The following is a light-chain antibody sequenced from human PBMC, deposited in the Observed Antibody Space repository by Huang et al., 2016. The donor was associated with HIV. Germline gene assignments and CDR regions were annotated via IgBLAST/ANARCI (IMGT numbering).Light chain of an antibody. CDR3: QQCDNLPFT. Sequence: DIKMTQSPSSLSASVGDRVTITCQASHDISNCLNWYQQNPGKAPKLLIYDTSNLETGVPSRFSGSGSGTDFTFTISNLQPEDIATYYCQQCDNLPFTFGPGTKADIK. CDR2: DTS. J-gene: IGKJ3*01. CDR1: HDISNC. V-gene: IGKV1-33*01.